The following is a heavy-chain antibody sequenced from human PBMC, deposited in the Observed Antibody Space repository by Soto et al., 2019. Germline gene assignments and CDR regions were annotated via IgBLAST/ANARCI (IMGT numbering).Heavy chain of an antibody. D-gene: IGHD5-12*01. J-gene: IGHJ6*03. CDR1: GGTFSNFI. V-gene: IGHV1-69*08. Sequence: QVQLVQSGAEVKKPGSSVRVSCKASGGTFSNFILTRVRQAPGQGLEWMGRIIPILGTITYAQKFQGRVTITADKSSSTAYMELGSLRSEDTAVYYCARGAYDPPYYYFYMDVWGKGTTVTVSS. CDR3: ARGAYDPPYYYFYMDV. CDR2: IIPILGTI.